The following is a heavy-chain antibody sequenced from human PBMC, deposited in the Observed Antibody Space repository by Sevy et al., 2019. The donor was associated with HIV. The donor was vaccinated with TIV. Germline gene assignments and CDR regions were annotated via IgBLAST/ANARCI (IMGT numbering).Heavy chain of an antibody. CDR2: ISGSGGST. J-gene: IGHJ4*02. D-gene: IGHD4-17*01. V-gene: IGHV3-23*01. CDR3: AKASYGDYLPFDY. Sequence: GGSLRLSCAASGFTFSSYAMSWVRQAPGKGLEWVSAISGSGGSTYYADSVKGRFTISRDNSKITLYLQMNSLRAEDTAVYYCAKASYGDYLPFDYWGQGTLVTVSS. CDR1: GFTFSSYA.